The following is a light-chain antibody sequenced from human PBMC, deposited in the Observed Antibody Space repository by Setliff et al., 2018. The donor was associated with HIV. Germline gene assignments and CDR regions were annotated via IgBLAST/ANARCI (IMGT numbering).Light chain of an antibody. J-gene: IGLJ1*01. Sequence: QSALAQPASVSGSPGQSITISCTGTSSDVGTYNFVSWYQQHPGKAPKLMIYEGSKRPSGVSNRFFGSKSGYTASLTISGPQSEDEADYYCCSYAGSTLYVFGTGTKVTVL. CDR2: EGS. CDR1: SSDVGTYNF. CDR3: CSYAGSTLYV. V-gene: IGLV2-23*01.